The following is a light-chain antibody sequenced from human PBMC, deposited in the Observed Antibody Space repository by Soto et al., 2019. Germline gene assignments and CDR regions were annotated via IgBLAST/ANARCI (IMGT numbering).Light chain of an antibody. V-gene: IGLV2-11*01. J-gene: IGLJ2*01. CDR1: SSDVGGYNY. Sequence: QSALTQPRSVSGSPGQSVTISCTGTSSDVGGYNYVSWYQQHPGKAPKLMIYEVSKRPSGVSNRFSGSKSGNTASLTISGLQAEDEADYYCCSYAGSSTFYVVFGGGTQLTVL. CDR3: CSYAGSSTFYVV. CDR2: EVS.